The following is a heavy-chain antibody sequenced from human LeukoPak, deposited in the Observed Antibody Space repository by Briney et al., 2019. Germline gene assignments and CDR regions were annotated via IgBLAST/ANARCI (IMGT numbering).Heavy chain of an antibody. D-gene: IGHD2-21*02. V-gene: IGHV4-31*03. Sequence: SETLSLTCTVSGGSISSGSYYWSWIRQHPGKGLEWIGYIYYSGSTYYNPSLKSRVTISVDTSKNQFSLKLSSVTAADTAVYYCAGEAYCGGDCYSDYWGQGTLVTVSS. CDR2: IYYSGST. J-gene: IGHJ4*02. CDR3: AGEAYCGGDCYSDY. CDR1: GGSISSGSYY.